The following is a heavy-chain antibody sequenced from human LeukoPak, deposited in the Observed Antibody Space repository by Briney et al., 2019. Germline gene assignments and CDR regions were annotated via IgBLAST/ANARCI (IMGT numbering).Heavy chain of an antibody. D-gene: IGHD3-10*01. J-gene: IGHJ4*02. V-gene: IGHV1-69*05. CDR3: AEGGSGSYYTAW. CDR2: IIPIFGTA. CDR1: GGTFSSYA. Sequence: SVKVSCKASGGTFSSYAISWVRQAPGQGLEWMGGIIPIFGTANYAQKFQDRVTITTDESTSTAYMELSSLRSEDTAVYYCAEGGSGSYYTAWWGQGTLVTVSS.